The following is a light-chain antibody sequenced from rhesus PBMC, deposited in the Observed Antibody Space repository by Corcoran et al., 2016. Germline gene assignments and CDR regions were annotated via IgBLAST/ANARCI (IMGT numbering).Light chain of an antibody. Sequence: DIQMTQSPSSLSASVGDRVTITCRASQGIRSYLNWYQQKAGKASKLMIYNANRLESGVPSRFSGSGSGTEFTLTISSLQPEDFATYYCQQYNNYPLTFGGGTKVEIK. CDR1: QGIRSY. V-gene: IGKV1-32*01. CDR3: QQYNNYPLT. CDR2: NAN. J-gene: IGKJ4*01.